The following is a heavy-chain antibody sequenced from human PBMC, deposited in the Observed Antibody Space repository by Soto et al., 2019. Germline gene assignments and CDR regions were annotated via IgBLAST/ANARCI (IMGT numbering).Heavy chain of an antibody. CDR2: ISYDGSNK. J-gene: IGHJ6*02. Sequence: ESGGGVVQPGRSLRLSCAASGFTFSSYGMHWVRQAPGKGLEWVAVISYDGSNKYYADSVKGRFTISRDNSKNTLYLQMNSLRAEDTAVYYCGRDYYYYYGMDVWGQGTTVTVSS. CDR1: GFTFSSYG. CDR3: GRDYYYYYGMDV. V-gene: IGHV3-30*03.